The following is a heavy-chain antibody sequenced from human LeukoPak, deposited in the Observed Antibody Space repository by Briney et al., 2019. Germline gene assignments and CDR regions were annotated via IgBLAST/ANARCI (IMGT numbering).Heavy chain of an antibody. CDR2: IYHSGST. CDR3: VRDRGTNRPIDY. Sequence: SETLSLTCTVSGYSISSGYYWGWIRQPPGKGLEWIGSIYHSGSTYYNPSLKSRVTISVDTSKNQFSLKLSSVTAADTAIYYCVRDRGTNRPIDYWGQGTLVTVSS. D-gene: IGHD1-26*01. V-gene: IGHV4-38-2*02. J-gene: IGHJ4*02. CDR1: GYSISSGYY.